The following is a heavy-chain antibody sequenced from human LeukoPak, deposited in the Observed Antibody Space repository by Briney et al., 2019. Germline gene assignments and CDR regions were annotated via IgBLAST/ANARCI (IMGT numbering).Heavy chain of an antibody. J-gene: IGHJ5*02. V-gene: IGHV6-1*01. CDR3: ARTEYSRSWTPRGFDP. CDR2: TYYTSKWYT. D-gene: IGHD6-13*01. CDR1: GDSVSSNSVA. Sequence: SQTLSLTCAISGDSVSSNSVAWNWIRQSPSRGFEWRGRTYYTSKWYTDFAASVKSRITINPDTSKNQFSLQLNSVTPEDTAVYYCARTEYSRSWTPRGFDPWGQGTLVTVSS.